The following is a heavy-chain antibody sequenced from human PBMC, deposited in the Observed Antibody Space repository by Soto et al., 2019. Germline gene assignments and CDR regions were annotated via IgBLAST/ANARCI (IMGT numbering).Heavy chain of an antibody. Sequence: EVQLVESGGGLVQPGGSLRLTCEVSGFTFRGSWMSWVRQAPGKGLEWVANVNQEGSDRYYVDSVKGRFTISRDNAKNPLYLQMNSLGAEDTAVYYCARGGGNFDQWGQGTLVTVAS. CDR3: ARGGGNFDQ. J-gene: IGHJ4*02. V-gene: IGHV3-7*04. D-gene: IGHD3-16*01. CDR1: GFTFRGSW. CDR2: VNQEGSDR.